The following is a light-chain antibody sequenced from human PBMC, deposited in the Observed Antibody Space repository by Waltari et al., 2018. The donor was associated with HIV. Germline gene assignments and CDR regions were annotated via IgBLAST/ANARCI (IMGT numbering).Light chain of an antibody. Sequence: QSALTQPASVSAFPGQSITISCTGISSAVLNYNGVSWYQQPPGQAPKLILHEVSNRPPGISSRFSGSTSATTASLTISGLQTQDEADYYCSSYKYTGPRVFGTGTKVTVL. CDR1: SSAVLNYNG. CDR3: SSYKYTGPRV. V-gene: IGLV2-14*01. J-gene: IGLJ1*01. CDR2: EVS.